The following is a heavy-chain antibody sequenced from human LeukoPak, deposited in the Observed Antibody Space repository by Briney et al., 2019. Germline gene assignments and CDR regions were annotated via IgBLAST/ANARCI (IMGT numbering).Heavy chain of an antibody. Sequence: GASVKVSCKASGGTFSSYAISWVRQAPGQGLEWMGRIIPILGIANYAQKFQGRVTITADKSTSTAYMELSSLRSEDTAVYYCAREGGDIVVVPAAILDLGSYGMDVWGQGTTVTVSS. CDR1: GGTFSSYA. V-gene: IGHV1-69*04. CDR2: IIPILGIA. J-gene: IGHJ6*02. D-gene: IGHD2-2*02. CDR3: AREGGDIVVVPAAILDLGSYGMDV.